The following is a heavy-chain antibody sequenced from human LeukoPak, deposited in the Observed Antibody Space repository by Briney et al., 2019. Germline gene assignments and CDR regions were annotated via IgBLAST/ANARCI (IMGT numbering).Heavy chain of an antibody. CDR2: ISGSGGST. CDR1: GFSFSDYY. D-gene: IGHD1-26*01. CDR3: ARDREENFDY. J-gene: IGHJ4*02. Sequence: QSGGSLRLSCVASGFSFSDYYMSWIRQAPGKGLEWVSAISGSGGSTYYADSVKGRFTISRDNSKNTLYLQMNSLRAEDTAVYYCARDREENFDYWGQGTLVTVSS. V-gene: IGHV3-23*01.